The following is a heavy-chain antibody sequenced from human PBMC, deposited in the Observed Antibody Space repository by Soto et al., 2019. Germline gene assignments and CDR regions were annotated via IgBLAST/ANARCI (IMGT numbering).Heavy chain of an antibody. Sequence: GESLKISCMGSGYSFPNYWIAWVRQIPGKGLEWMGIIYPGDSDTRYGPSFEGQVTISADKSSSTAYLQWSSLKASNTAMYYCAVGIRSLAEAGCQLAHWGQGTPVTVSS. J-gene: IGHJ4*02. CDR3: AVGIRSLAEAGCQLAH. V-gene: IGHV5-51*01. CDR1: GYSFPNYW. D-gene: IGHD6-19*01. CDR2: IYPGDSDT.